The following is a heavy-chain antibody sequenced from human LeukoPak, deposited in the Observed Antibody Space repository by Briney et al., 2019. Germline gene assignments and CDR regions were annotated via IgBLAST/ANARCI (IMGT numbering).Heavy chain of an antibody. CDR3: ATDYAGNSLWYYYGLGV. CDR2: ISSDSRYI. D-gene: IGHD4-23*01. CDR1: GFTFSDYY. J-gene: IGHJ6*02. Sequence: PGGSLRLACAASGFTFSDYYMSWIRQAPGKGLEWVSSISSDSRYIYYADSLKGRFTISRDNAKNSLYLQMNSLRAEDTAVYYCATDYAGNSLWYYYGLGVWGQGTTVTVSS. V-gene: IGHV3-11*06.